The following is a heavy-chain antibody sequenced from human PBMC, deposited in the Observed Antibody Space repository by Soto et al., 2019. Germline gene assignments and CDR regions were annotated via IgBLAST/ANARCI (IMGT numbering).Heavy chain of an antibody. V-gene: IGHV5-10-1*01. D-gene: IGHD3-22*01. J-gene: IGHJ4*02. CDR2: IDPSDSQT. CDR3: ASQIYDSDTGPNFQYYFDS. CDR1: GYSFAGYW. Sequence: GESLKISCKGSGYSFAGYWITWVRQKPGKGLEWMGRIDPSDSQTYYSPSFRGHVTISVTKSITTVFLQWSSLRASDTAMYYCASQIYDSDTGPNFQYYFDSWGQGTPVTVSS.